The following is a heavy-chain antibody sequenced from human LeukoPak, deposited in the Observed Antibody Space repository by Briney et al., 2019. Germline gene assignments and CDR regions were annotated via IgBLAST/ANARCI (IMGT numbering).Heavy chain of an antibody. Sequence: GGSLRLSCAASGFTFSSYSMNWVRQAPGKGLVWVSRINSDGSTTTYADSVKGRFTISRDNAKNTLYLQMNSLRAEDTAVYHCARGGGYSYGTLDFWGQGTLVTVSS. J-gene: IGHJ4*02. CDR3: ARGGGYSYGTLDF. CDR2: INSDGSTT. D-gene: IGHD5-18*01. CDR1: GFTFSSYS. V-gene: IGHV3-74*01.